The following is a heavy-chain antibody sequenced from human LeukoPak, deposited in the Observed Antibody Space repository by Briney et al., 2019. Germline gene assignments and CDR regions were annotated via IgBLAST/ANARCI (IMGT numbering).Heavy chain of an antibody. CDR3: AKGYYDFWSGYPNWFDP. CDR1: GFTFSSYA. J-gene: IGHJ5*02. Sequence: GGSLRLSCAASGFTFSSYAMSWVRQAPGKGLEWVSAISGSGGSTYYADSVKGRFTISRGNSKNTLYLQMNSLRAQDTAVCYCAKGYYDFWSGYPNWFDPWGQGTLVTVSS. D-gene: IGHD3-3*01. V-gene: IGHV3-23*01. CDR2: ISGSGGST.